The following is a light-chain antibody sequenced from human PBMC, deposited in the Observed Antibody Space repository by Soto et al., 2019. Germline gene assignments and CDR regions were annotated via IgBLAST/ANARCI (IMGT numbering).Light chain of an antibody. V-gene: IGKV3-20*01. J-gene: IGKJ1*01. CDR2: GAS. CDR3: QQYGGSPRT. CDR1: QGINSF. Sequence: EIVLTQSPGTLSLSPGEGATLSCRASQGINSFLAWYQRRRGQAPRLLIHGASNRATGIPDRFSGSGSGTDFTLTISGLEPEDFAVYYCQQYGGSPRTFGQGTKVDI.